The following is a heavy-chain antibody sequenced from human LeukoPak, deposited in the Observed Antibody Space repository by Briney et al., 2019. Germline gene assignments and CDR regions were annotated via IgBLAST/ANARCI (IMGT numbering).Heavy chain of an antibody. J-gene: IGHJ4*02. CDR3: ARRWDYGDSYFDY. D-gene: IGHD4-17*01. Sequence: SVKVSCKASGGTFSSYAISWVRQAPGEGLEWMGGIIPIFGTANYAQKFQGRVTITTDESTSTAYMELSSLRSEDTAVYYCARRWDYGDSYFDYWGQGTLVTVSS. CDR1: GGTFSSYA. CDR2: IIPIFGTA. V-gene: IGHV1-69*05.